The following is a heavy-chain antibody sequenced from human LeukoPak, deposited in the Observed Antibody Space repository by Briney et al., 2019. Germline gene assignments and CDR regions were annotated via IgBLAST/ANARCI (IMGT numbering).Heavy chain of an antibody. J-gene: IGHJ4*02. CDR1: GFTFSSYS. D-gene: IGHD4-23*01. V-gene: IGHV3-21*01. CDR2: ISSSTTYM. CDR3: ARDREVVTPYYFDY. Sequence: PGGSLRLSRAASGFTFSSYSMNWVRQAPGKGLEWVSSISSSTTYMYYADSLKGRFTISGDNAKNSLYLQMNSLRAEDTAVYYCARDREVVTPYYFDYWGQGTLVTVSS.